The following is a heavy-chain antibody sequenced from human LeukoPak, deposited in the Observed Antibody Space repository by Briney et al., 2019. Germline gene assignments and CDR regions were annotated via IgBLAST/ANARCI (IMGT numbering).Heavy chain of an antibody. Sequence: PGGSLRLSCAASGFTFSSYSMNWVRQAPGKGLEWASSISSSSSYIYYADSVKGRFTISRDNAKNSLYLQMNSLRAEGTAVYYCAREEYSSGWYYFDYWGQGTLVTVSS. J-gene: IGHJ4*02. V-gene: IGHV3-21*01. D-gene: IGHD6-19*01. CDR1: GFTFSSYS. CDR2: ISSSSSYI. CDR3: AREEYSSGWYYFDY.